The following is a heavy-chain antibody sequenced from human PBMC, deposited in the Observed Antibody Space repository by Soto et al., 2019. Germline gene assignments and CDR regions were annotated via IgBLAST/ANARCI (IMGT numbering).Heavy chain of an antibody. J-gene: IGHJ4*02. D-gene: IGHD6-19*01. CDR1: GGSISGSY. Sequence: SETLSLTCSVSGGSISGSYWSWIRQSPGKGLEWLGYVYYTGSTNHSPSLRSRVSISVDTSKNEFSLRLSSVTAADTAVYFCARSVAVPGAHIDYWGQGTQVTVSS. CDR3: ARSVAVPGAHIDY. V-gene: IGHV4-59*01. CDR2: VYYTGST.